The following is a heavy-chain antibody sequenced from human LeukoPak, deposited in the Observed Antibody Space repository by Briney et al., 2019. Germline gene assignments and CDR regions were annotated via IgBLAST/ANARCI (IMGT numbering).Heavy chain of an antibody. CDR3: AKVSDTAMVSGFDY. Sequence: GGSLRLSCAASGFTVSTNYMTWVRQAPGKGLEWVSVIYSGGSTYYADSVKGRFTISRDNSKNTLYLQMNSLRAEDTAVYYCAKVSDTAMVSGFDYWGQGTLVTVSS. CDR2: IYSGGST. V-gene: IGHV3-53*01. CDR1: GFTVSTNY. D-gene: IGHD5-18*01. J-gene: IGHJ4*02.